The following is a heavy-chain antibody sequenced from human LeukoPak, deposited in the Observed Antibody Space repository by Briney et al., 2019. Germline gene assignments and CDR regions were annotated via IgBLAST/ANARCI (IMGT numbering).Heavy chain of an antibody. Sequence: SETLSLTCAVYGGSFSGYYWRWIRQPPGKGLEWIGEINHSGSTNYNPSLKSRVTISVDTSKNQFSLKLSSVTAADTAVYYCARGRYVLRYFDWSTPDYFDYWGQGTLVTVSS. CDR2: INHSGST. V-gene: IGHV4-34*01. CDR3: ARGRYVLRYFDWSTPDYFDY. CDR1: GGSFSGYY. J-gene: IGHJ4*02. D-gene: IGHD3-9*01.